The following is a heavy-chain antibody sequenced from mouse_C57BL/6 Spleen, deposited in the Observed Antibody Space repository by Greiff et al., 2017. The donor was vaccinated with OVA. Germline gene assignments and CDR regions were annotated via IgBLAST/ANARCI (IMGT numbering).Heavy chain of an antibody. D-gene: IGHD2-2*01. J-gene: IGHJ2*01. CDR1: GYTFTDYY. CDR3: ARVGWLRYFDY. Sequence: VQLQQSGAELVRPGASVKLSCKASGYTFTDYYINWVKQRPGQGLEWIARIYPGSGNTYYNEKFKGKATLTAEKSSSTAYMQLSSLTSEDSAVYFCARVGWLRYFDYWGQGTTLTVSS. V-gene: IGHV1-76*01. CDR2: IYPGSGNT.